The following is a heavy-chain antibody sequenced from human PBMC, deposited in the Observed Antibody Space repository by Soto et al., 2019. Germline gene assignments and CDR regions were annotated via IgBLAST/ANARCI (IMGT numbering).Heavy chain of an antibody. Sequence: PAETLSLTCTVSGGSISISGDSYNNHDWSWVSEPPVKGLELIGSIYNSGATNYTPSLKSLVTMSANTSKNKFPMTLSSVTAADSAIYCCARAMGDWGTYYCYYGLDVWGQGTPVTVSS. CDR1: GGSISISGDSYNNHD. CDR3: ARAMGDWGTYYCYYGLDV. V-gene: IGHV4-61*08. J-gene: IGHJ6*02. D-gene: IGHD3-16*01. CDR2: IYNSGAT.